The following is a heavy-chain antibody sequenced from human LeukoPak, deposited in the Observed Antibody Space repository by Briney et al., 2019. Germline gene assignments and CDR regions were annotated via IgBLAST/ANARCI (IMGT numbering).Heavy chain of an antibody. CDR3: AREGAYCGGDCYLSWFDP. D-gene: IGHD2-21*02. CDR2: IIPILGIA. V-gene: IGHV1-69*04. J-gene: IGHJ5*02. Sequence: SVKVSCKASGGTFSSYAISWVRQAPGQGLEWMGRIIPILGIANYAQKFQGRVTITADKSTSTAYMELSSLRSGDTAVYYCAREGAYCGGDCYLSWFDPWGQGTLVTVSS. CDR1: GGTFSSYA.